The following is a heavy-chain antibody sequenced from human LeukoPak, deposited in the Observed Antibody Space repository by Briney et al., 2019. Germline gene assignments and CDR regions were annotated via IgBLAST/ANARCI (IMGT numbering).Heavy chain of an antibody. CDR3: AKVSGWDYYDSSGYDY. Sequence: TGGSLRLSCAASGFTFSSYAMSWVRQAPGKGLEWVSAISGSGGSTYYADSVKGRFTISRDNSKNTLYLQMNSLRAGDTAVYYCAKVSGWDYYDSSGYDYWGQGTLVTVSS. CDR1: GFTFSSYA. J-gene: IGHJ4*02. CDR2: ISGSGGST. V-gene: IGHV3-23*01. D-gene: IGHD3-22*01.